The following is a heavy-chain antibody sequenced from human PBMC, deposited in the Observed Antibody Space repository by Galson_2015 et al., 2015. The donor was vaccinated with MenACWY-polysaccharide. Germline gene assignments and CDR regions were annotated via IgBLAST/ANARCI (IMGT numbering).Heavy chain of an antibody. CDR1: GFTFDDYA. CDR3: AKDMGDSSGYYLQGAFGI. D-gene: IGHD3-22*01. Sequence: SLRLSCAASGFTFDDYAMHWVRQAPGKGLEWVSGISWNSGSIGYADSVKGRFTISRDNAKNSLYLQMNSLRAEDTALYYCAKDMGDSSGYYLQGAFGIRGQGTPVTASS. V-gene: IGHV3-9*01. CDR2: ISWNSGSI. J-gene: IGHJ3*02.